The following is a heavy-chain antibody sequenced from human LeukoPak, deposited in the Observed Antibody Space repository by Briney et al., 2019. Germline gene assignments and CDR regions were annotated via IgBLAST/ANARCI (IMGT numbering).Heavy chain of an antibody. CDR2: INPNSGGT. CDR3: AEILDPTVTKPVDY. CDR1: GYTFTGYY. D-gene: IGHD4-17*01. V-gene: IGHV1-2*02. J-gene: IGHJ4*02. Sequence: GASVKVSCKASGYTFTGYYMHWVRQAPGQGLEWMGWINPNSGGTNYAQKFQGRVTMTRDTSISTAYMELSRLRSDDTAVYYCAEILDPTVTKPVDYWGQGTLVTVSS.